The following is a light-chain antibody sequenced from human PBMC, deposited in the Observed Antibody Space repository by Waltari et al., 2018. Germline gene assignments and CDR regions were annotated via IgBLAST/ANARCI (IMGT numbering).Light chain of an antibody. J-gene: IGLJ2*01. Sequence: QSALTQPASVSGSPGQSITISCSGTGSDVGSYNLVSWYQQHPGKAPKLIIYEVNIRPSGVSDGFSGSKSGVTASLTISGLQAEDEAVYFCCSFATNSIVIFGGGTKLTVL. V-gene: IGLV2-23*02. CDR3: CSFATNSIVI. CDR2: EVN. CDR1: GSDVGSYNL.